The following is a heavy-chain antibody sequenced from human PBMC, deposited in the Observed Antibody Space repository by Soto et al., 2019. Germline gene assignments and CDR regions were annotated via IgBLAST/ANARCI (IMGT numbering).Heavy chain of an antibody. V-gene: IGHV3-23*01. D-gene: IGHD2-15*01. CDR3: ATGVVAVRSRKSFEQ. CDR2: CSGSGGRT. Sequence: GGSLRLSCAGSGFTFGSYAMRGVRQAPGKGLEGDSGCSGSGGRTYYADSVKGRFSISRENSKNPRYFQLNSLRAEDTDVYYCATGVVAVRSRKSFEQWGQGT. CDR1: GFTFGSYA. J-gene: IGHJ4*02.